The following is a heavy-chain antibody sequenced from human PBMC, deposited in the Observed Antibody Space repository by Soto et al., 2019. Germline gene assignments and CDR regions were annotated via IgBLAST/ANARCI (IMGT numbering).Heavy chain of an antibody. J-gene: IGHJ6*02. Sequence: QVQLQESGPGLVKPSQTLSLTCTVSGGSISSGGYYWSWIRQHPGKGLEWIGYIYYSGSTYYNPSLKSRVTISVDTSTNQFSLKLSSVTAADTAVYYCARGLRYCSGGSCYILGDYYYYYGMDVWGQGTTVTVSS. V-gene: IGHV4-31*03. CDR2: IYYSGST. D-gene: IGHD2-15*01. CDR3: ARGLRYCSGGSCYILGDYYYYYGMDV. CDR1: GGSISSGGYY.